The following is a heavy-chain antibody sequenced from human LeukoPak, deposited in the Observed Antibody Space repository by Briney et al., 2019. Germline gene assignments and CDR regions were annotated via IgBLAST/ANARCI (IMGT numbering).Heavy chain of an antibody. Sequence: ASVKVSCKASGYTFTNYFITWVRQAPGQGLEWRGWINPNSGGTYYAQKFQGRVTMTSDTSISTAYMELSRLRSDNTAVYYCARDLYGGTSATFDYWGQGTLVTVSS. CDR1: GYTFTNYF. CDR3: ARDLYGGTSATFDY. J-gene: IGHJ4*02. V-gene: IGHV1-2*02. CDR2: INPNSGGT. D-gene: IGHD4-23*01.